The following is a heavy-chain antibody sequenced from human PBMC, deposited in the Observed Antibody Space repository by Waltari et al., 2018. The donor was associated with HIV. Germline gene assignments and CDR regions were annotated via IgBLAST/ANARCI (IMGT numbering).Heavy chain of an antibody. CDR1: GFTFSSYA. CDR3: ASRYDSDAFDI. CDR2: ITGSGGTT. V-gene: IGHV3-23*01. Sequence: EVQLLESGGGLVQPGGSLRRSGAASGFTFSSYAMTWVRQAPGKGLEWVSAITGSGGTTYHADTVKGRFTISRDNSKNTLYLQMNSLRAEDTAVYYCASRYDSDAFDIWGQGTMVTVSS. J-gene: IGHJ3*02. D-gene: IGHD2-2*01.